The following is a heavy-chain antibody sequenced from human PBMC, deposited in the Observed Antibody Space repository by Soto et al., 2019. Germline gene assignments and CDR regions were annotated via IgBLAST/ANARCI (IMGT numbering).Heavy chain of an antibody. J-gene: IGHJ6*02. CDR1: GYTFTSYY. V-gene: IGHV1-46*01. CDR3: ARRGALGYYGMDV. CDR2: INPSGGST. D-gene: IGHD3-10*01. Sequence: QVQLVQSGAEVKKPGASVKVSCKASGYTFTSYYMHWVRQAPGQGLEWMGIINPSGGSTSYAQKFQGRVTMTRDTSTSTVYMELSSLRSEDTAVYFCARRGALGYYGMDVWGQGTTVTVSS.